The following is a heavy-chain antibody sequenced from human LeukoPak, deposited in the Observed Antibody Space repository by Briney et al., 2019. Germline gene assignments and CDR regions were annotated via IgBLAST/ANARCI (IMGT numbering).Heavy chain of an antibody. Sequence: SETLSLTCAVSGYSISSGYYWGWIRQPPGKGLEWIGSIYHSGSTYYNPSLKSRVTISVDTSKNQFSLKLSSVTAADTAVYYCARDDSNWGVNGYYYYYYMDVWGKGTTVTVPS. CDR3: ARDDSNWGVNGYYYYYYMDV. CDR1: GYSISSGYY. CDR2: IYHSGST. J-gene: IGHJ6*03. V-gene: IGHV4-38-2*02. D-gene: IGHD3-10*01.